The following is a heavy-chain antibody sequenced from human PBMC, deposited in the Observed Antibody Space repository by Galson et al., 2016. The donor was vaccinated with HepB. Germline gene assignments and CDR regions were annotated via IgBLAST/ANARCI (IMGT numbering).Heavy chain of an antibody. CDR3: AKDLIGDYVLDY. CDR1: GFTFSSYA. J-gene: IGHJ4*02. Sequence: SLRLSCAASGFTFSSYAVNWVRQAPGKGLEWVSAISGSGGSTYYADSVKGRFTISRDNSKNTLYLQMKSLRVEDTAVYFCAKDLIGDYVLDYWGQGTLVTVSS. D-gene: IGHD4-17*01. V-gene: IGHV3-23*01. CDR2: ISGSGGST.